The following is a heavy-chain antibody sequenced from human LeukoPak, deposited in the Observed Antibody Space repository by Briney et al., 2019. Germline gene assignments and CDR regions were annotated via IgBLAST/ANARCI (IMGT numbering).Heavy chain of an antibody. CDR3: ARVLGAPGYRWFDP. CDR2: IYYSGST. V-gene: IGHV4-39*07. Sequence: SETLSLTCTVSGGSISSSSYYWGWIRQPPGKGLEWIGSIYYSGSTYYNPSLKSRVTISVDTSKNQFSLKLSSVTAADTAVYYCARVLGAPGYRWFDPWGQGTLATVSS. J-gene: IGHJ5*02. CDR1: GGSISSSSYY. D-gene: IGHD1-26*01.